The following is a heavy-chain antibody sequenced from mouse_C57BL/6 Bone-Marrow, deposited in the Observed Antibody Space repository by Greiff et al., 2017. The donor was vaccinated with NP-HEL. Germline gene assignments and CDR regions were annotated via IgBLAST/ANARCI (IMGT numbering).Heavy chain of an antibody. V-gene: IGHV1-4*01. CDR3: ARFYGSSSTHFDY. CDR1: GYTFTSYT. CDR2: INPSSGYT. D-gene: IGHD1-1*01. Sequence: VQLVESGAELARPGASVKMSCKASGYTFTSYTMHWVKQRPGQGLEWIGYINPSSGYTKYNQKFKDKATLTADKSSSTAYMQLSSLTSEDSAVYYCARFYGSSSTHFDYWGQGTTLTVSS. J-gene: IGHJ2*01.